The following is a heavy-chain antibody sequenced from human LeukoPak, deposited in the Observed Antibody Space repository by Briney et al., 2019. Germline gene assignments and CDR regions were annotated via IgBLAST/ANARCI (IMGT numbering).Heavy chain of an antibody. CDR3: ALGLTNYLNWFDP. V-gene: IGHV5-10-1*04. CDR2: IDPSDSYT. Sequence: GESLRISCKGSGYSFTTYWISWVRQMPGKGLEWMGRIDPSDSYTNYSPSFQGQVTISADKSISTAYLQWSSLKASDTAMYYCALGLTNYLNWFDPWGQGTLVTVSS. CDR1: GYSFTTYW. D-gene: IGHD4/OR15-4a*01. J-gene: IGHJ5*02.